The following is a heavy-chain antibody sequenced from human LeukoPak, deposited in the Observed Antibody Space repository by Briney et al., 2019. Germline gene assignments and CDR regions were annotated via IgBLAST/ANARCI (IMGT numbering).Heavy chain of an antibody. CDR1: GFTFSRNA. CDR3: AKDANYLRSSGYLIPIDF. J-gene: IGHJ4*02. Sequence: GGSLRLSCAASGFTFSRNAMNWVRQAPGKGLEWVASISGNGLGTYYADSVRGRFNISRDNSRNALYLQMNSLKIEDTAFYYCAKDANYLRSSGYLIPIDFWGQGTLVTVSS. CDR2: ISGNGLGT. V-gene: IGHV3-23*01. D-gene: IGHD3-22*01.